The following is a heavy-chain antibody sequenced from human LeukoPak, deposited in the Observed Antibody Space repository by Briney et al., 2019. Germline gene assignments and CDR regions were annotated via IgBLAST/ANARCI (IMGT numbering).Heavy chain of an antibody. CDR1: GFTFNSYW. J-gene: IGHJ4*02. D-gene: IGHD6-13*01. CDR2: INQDGSEK. CDR3: ARGGSSWYYFDS. V-gene: IGHV3-7*01. Sequence: GGSLRLSCAASGFTFNSYWMTWVRQAPGKGLEWVANINQDGSEKYYVDSLKGRFTISRDNAKNSLYLQMNSLRVEDTAVYYCARGGSSWYYFDSWGQGTLVTVSS.